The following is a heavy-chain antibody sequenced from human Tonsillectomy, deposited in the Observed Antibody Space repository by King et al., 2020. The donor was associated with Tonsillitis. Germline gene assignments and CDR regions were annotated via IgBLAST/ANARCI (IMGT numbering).Heavy chain of an antibody. CDR2: ISSSSSYI. CDR3: AGDDRSYGLISNYYYGMDV. V-gene: IGHV3-21*01. Sequence: VQLVESGGGLVKPGGSLRLSCAASGFTFSYYSMNWVRQAPGKGLEWVSSISSSSSYIYYADSVKGRFTISRDNAKNSLYLQMISLRAEDTAVYYCAGDDRSYGLISNYYYGMDVWGQGTTVTVSS. J-gene: IGHJ6*02. D-gene: IGHD5-18*01. CDR1: GFTFSYYS.